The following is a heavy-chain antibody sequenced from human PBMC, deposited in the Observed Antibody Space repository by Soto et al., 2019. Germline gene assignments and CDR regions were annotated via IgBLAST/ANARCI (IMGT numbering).Heavy chain of an antibody. CDR3: AKDGTTGGQHYYGMDV. CDR1: GFTFSNFE. CDR2: IGRGDDK. Sequence: GGSLRLSCAASGFTFSNFEMHWVRQAPGKGLEWVSTIGRGDDKYCADSVKGRFTISRDTSKNTLFLQMNSLRAEDTPLYFCAKDGTTGGQHYYGMDVWGQGTEVTGS. V-gene: IGHV3-23*01. J-gene: IGHJ6*02. D-gene: IGHD2-15*01.